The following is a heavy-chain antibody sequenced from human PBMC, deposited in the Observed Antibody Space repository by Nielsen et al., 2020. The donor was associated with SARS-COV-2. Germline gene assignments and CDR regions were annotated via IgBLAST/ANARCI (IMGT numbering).Heavy chain of an antibody. CDR1: GSNFATYW. J-gene: IGHJ6*02. Sequence: GEPLQISCQGSGSNFATYWVAWVSKMPGKGLERMGVVYPGDSDTRYSPSFQGKVIISFDKSITTAYLQSNSLQASDSAMYYCARLQSSTGGGMDVWGQGTAVTVSS. CDR2: VYPGDSDT. V-gene: IGHV5-51*01. D-gene: IGHD6-13*01. CDR3: ARLQSSTGGGMDV.